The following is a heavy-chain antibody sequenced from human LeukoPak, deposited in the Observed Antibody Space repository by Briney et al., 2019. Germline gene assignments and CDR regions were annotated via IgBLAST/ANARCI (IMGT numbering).Heavy chain of an antibody. CDR3: ARGYDYLYAEYFQH. CDR1: GSTFTSYD. J-gene: IGHJ1*01. CDR2: MNPNSGNT. D-gene: IGHD4-11*01. V-gene: IGHV1-8*01. Sequence: ASVKVSCKASGSTFTSYDINWVRQATGQGLEWMGWMNPNSGNTGYAQKFQGRVTMTRNTSISTAYMELSSLRSEDTAVYYCARGYDYLYAEYFQHSGQGTLVTVSS.